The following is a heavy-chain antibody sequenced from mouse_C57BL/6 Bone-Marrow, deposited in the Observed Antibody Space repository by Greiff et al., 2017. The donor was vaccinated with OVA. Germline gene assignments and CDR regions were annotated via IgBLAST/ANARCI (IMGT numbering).Heavy chain of an antibody. D-gene: IGHD1-1*01. CDR1: GYSITSGYY. V-gene: IGHV3-6*01. CDR3: ARGKDLRYYDLDY. Sequence: DVQLQESGPGLVKPSQSLSLTCSVTGYSITSGYYWNWIRQFPGNKLEWMGYISYDGSNNYNPSLKNRISITRDTSKNQFFLKLNSVTTEDTATYYCARGKDLRYYDLDYWGQGTTLTVSS. CDR2: ISYDGSN. J-gene: IGHJ2*01.